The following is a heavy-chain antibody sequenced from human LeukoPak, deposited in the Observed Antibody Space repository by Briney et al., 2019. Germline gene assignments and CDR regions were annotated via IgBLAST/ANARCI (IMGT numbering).Heavy chain of an antibody. Sequence: PGGSLRLSCAVSGFTFSTYWMNWVRQAPGKGLEWVANIKQDGGEKYYVDSVKGRFTISRDNAKNSLYLQMNSLRAEDTAVYYCARDPYSSSWYYYYYYGMDVWGQGTTVTVSS. J-gene: IGHJ6*02. D-gene: IGHD6-13*01. CDR2: IKQDGGEK. V-gene: IGHV3-7*01. CDR1: GFTFSTYW. CDR3: ARDPYSSSWYYYYYYGMDV.